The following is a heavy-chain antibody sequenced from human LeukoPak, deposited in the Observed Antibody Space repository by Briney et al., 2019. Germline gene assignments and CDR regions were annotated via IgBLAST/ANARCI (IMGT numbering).Heavy chain of an antibody. CDR1: GGSISSGSYY. J-gene: IGHJ4*02. CDR3: AREKGDFWSGYYIDY. CDR2: IYTSGST. Sequence: SQTLSLTCTVSGGSISSGSYYWSWIRQPAGKGLEWIGRIYTSGSTNYNPSLESRVTISVDTSKNQFSLKLSFVTAADTAVYYCAREKGDFWSGYYIDYWGQGTLVTVSS. D-gene: IGHD3-3*01. V-gene: IGHV4-61*02.